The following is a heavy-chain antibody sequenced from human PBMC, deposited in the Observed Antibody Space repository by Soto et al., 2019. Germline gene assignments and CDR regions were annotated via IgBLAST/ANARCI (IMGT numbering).Heavy chain of an antibody. J-gene: IGHJ6*02. CDR1: GYTFTGYY. CDR3: ARERYQVISDGMDV. D-gene: IGHD2-2*01. V-gene: IGHV1-2*02. Sequence: SVKVSCKASGYTFTGYYVHWVREAPGQGLEWMGWINPETGGTSYAQKFQGRVTLSRDTSINTAYLELSRLRFDDAAVYFCARERYQVISDGMDVWGQGTTVTVSS. CDR2: INPETGGT.